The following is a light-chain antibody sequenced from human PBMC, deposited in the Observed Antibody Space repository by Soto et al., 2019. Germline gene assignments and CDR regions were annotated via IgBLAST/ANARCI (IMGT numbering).Light chain of an antibody. V-gene: IGKV3-20*01. Sequence: EIVLTQSPGTLSLSPGEEATLSCRASQSVDSNYLAWYQQKPGQTPRLIIYGASGRADGIPHRFSGSGFGTDVTLNISKVEPEDFAVYYCQQYGTPRSVTFGQGTRLDI. CDR2: GAS. CDR3: QQYGTPRSVT. J-gene: IGKJ5*01. CDR1: QSVDSNY.